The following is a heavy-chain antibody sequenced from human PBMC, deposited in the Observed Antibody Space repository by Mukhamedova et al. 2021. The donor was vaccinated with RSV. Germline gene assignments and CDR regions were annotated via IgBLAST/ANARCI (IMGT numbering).Heavy chain of an antibody. V-gene: IGHV3-30*04. CDR3: AREETTVTTRDYFD. Sequence: GFTFSSYAMHWVRQAPGKGLEWVAVISYDGSNKYYADSVKGRFTISRDNSKNTLYLQMTSLRAEDTAVYYCAREETTVTTRDYFD. D-gene: IGHD4-17*01. CDR2: ISYDGSNK. CDR1: GFTFSSYA. J-gene: IGHJ4*01.